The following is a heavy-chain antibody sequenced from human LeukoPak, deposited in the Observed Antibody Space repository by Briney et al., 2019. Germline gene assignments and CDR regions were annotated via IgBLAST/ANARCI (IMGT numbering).Heavy chain of an antibody. V-gene: IGHV4-61*02. CDR3: ARVDGSCSGGSCPSGNWFDP. Sequence: SQTLSLTCTVSRGSISSGNYYWSWIRQPAGRGLEWIGRFHTRGSTNYNPSLKSRVIISVDTSKNQFSLKLNSVTAADTAVYYCARVDGSCSGGSCPSGNWFDPWGQGTLVTVSS. D-gene: IGHD2-15*01. J-gene: IGHJ5*02. CDR2: FHTRGST. CDR1: RGSISSGNYY.